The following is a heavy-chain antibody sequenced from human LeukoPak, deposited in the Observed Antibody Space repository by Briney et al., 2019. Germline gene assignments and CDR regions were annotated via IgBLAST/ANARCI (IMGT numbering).Heavy chain of an antibody. V-gene: IGHV4-59*06. CDR3: ARVGFELERGFDP. J-gene: IGHJ5*02. D-gene: IGHD1-1*01. CDR1: GGSISSYY. CDR2: IYYSGST. Sequence: SETLSLTCTVSGGSISSYYWSWIRQPPGKGLEWIGYIYYSGSTYYNPSLKSRVTISVDTSKNQFSLKLSSVTAADTAVYYCARVGFELERGFDPWGQGTLVTVSS.